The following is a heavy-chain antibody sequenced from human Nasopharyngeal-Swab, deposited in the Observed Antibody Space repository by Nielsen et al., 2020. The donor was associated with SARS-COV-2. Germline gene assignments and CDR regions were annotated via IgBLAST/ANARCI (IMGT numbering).Heavy chain of an antibody. CDR3: AKIGEDTFDY. D-gene: IGHD2-15*01. V-gene: IGHV3-9*01. J-gene: IGHJ4*02. CDR2: ISWNSGSI. Sequence: GGPLRLSCAASGFTFDDYAMHWVRQAPGKGLEWVSGISWNSGSIGYADSVKGRFTISRDNAKNSLYLQMNSLRAEDTALYYCAKIGEDTFDYWGQGTLVTVSS. CDR1: GFTFDDYA.